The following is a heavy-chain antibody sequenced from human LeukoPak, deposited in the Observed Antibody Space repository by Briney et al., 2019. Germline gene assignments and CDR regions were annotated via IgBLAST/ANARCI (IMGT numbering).Heavy chain of an antibody. CDR2: ISSSSSYI. V-gene: IGHV3-21*01. CDR1: GFTFSSYS. Sequence: GGSLRLSCAASGFTFSSYSMNWVRQAPGKGLEWVSSISSSSSYIYCADSVKGRFTISRDNAKNSLYLQMNSLRAEDTAVYYCARERRVAVAGTPDYWGQGTLVTVSS. CDR3: ARERRVAVAGTPDY. J-gene: IGHJ4*02. D-gene: IGHD6-19*01.